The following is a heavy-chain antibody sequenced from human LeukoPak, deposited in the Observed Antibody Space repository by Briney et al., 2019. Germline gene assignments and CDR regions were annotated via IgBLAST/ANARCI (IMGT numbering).Heavy chain of an antibody. Sequence: PSETLSLTCTVSGGSISSGGYYWSWIRQHPGKGLEWIGYIYYSGSTYYNPSLKSRVTISVDTSKNQFSLKLSSVTAADTAVYYCARDKIGSWDYYYYGMDVWGQGTTVTVSS. D-gene: IGHD1-26*01. CDR1: GGSISSGGYY. CDR2: IYYSGST. V-gene: IGHV4-31*03. CDR3: ARDKIGSWDYYYYGMDV. J-gene: IGHJ6*02.